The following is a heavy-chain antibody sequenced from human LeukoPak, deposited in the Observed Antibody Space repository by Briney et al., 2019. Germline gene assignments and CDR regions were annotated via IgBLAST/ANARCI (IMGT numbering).Heavy chain of an antibody. V-gene: IGHV4-34*01. D-gene: IGHD2-2*02. J-gene: IGHJ4*02. CDR1: GGSFSGYY. CDR3: ARGGYCSSTSCYTGTDY. CDR2: INHSGST. Sequence: SETLSLTCAVYGGSFSGYYWSWIRQPPGKGLEWIGEINHSGSTNYNPSLKSRVTISVDTSKNQFSLKLSSVTAADTAVYYCARGGYCSSTSCYTGTDYWGQGTLVTVSS.